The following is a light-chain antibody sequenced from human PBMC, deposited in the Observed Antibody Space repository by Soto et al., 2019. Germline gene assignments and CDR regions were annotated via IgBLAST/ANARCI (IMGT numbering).Light chain of an antibody. J-gene: IGKJ2*01. CDR3: QQYGISPVYT. CDR1: QSVSSSY. CDR2: GAS. Sequence: EIVLTQSPGTLSLSPGERATLSCRASQSVSSSYLAWYQQKPGQAPRLLIYGASSRATGIPDRFRGSWFGTDFTLTISSLEPEDFAVYYCQQYGISPVYTFGQGTKLEIK. V-gene: IGKV3-20*01.